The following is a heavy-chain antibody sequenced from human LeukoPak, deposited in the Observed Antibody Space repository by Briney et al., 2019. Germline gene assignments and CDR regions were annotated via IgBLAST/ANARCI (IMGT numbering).Heavy chain of an antibody. D-gene: IGHD3-22*01. CDR2: ISYDGSNK. CDR1: GFTFSSYG. CDR3: ARGMSYYYDSSGSYFDY. V-gene: IGHV3-30*03. J-gene: IGHJ4*02. Sequence: GGSLRLSCAASGFTFSSYGMHWVRQAPGKGLEWVAVISYDGSNKYYADSVKGRFTISRDNSKNTLYLQMNSLRAEDTAVYYCARGMSYYYDSSGSYFDYWGQGTLATVSS.